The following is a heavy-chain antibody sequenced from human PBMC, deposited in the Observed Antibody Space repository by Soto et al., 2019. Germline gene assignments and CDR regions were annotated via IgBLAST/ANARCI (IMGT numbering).Heavy chain of an antibody. Sequence: QVHLVQSGVEVKTPGASVKVSCKASGYTFFTYDISWVRQAPGQGLEWMGRISTYSGDTKYAQKFQGRVTMTTDTSTTTAYLELRSLRSDDTAVYYCARHHGPTTSENGFDPWGQGTLVTVSS. CDR3: ARHHGPTTSENGFDP. D-gene: IGHD5-12*01. CDR2: ISTYSGDT. V-gene: IGHV1-18*01. J-gene: IGHJ5*02. CDR1: GYTFFTYD.